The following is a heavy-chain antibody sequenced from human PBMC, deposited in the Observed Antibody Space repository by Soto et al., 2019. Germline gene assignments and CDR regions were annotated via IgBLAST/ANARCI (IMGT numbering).Heavy chain of an antibody. CDR1: GYTFTSYG. D-gene: IGHD3-22*01. J-gene: IGHJ5*02. CDR2: ISAYNGNT. CDR3: ARHYYDSSGYYTPSDP. V-gene: IGHV1-18*04. Sequence: ASVNVSCKASGYTFTSYGISWVRQAPGQGLEWMGWISAYNGNTNYAQKLQGRVTMTTDTSTSTAYMELRSLRSDDTAVYYCARHYYDSSGYYTPSDPWGQGTLVTVSS.